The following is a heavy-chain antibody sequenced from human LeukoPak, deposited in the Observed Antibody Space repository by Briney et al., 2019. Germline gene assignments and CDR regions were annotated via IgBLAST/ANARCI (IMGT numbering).Heavy chain of an antibody. CDR2: IIPILGIA. V-gene: IGHV1-69*04. CDR3: ARDYYGSGSYYLNWFDP. D-gene: IGHD3-10*01. J-gene: IGHJ5*02. CDR1: GGTFSSYA. Sequence: SVKVSCKASGGTFSSYAISWVRQAPGQGLEWMGRIIPILGIANYAQKFQGRVTITADKSTSTAYMELSSLRSEDTAVYYCARDYYGSGSYYLNWFDPWGQGTLVTVSS.